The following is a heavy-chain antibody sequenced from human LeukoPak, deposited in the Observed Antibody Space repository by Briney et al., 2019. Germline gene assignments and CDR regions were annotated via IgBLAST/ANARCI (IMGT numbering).Heavy chain of an antibody. CDR2: ISSRSGSST. J-gene: IGHJ4*02. V-gene: IGHV3-23*01. D-gene: IGHD6-19*01. CDR3: AGSIAVAGTIDY. CDR1: GFTFSSYA. Sequence: GGSLRLSCAASGFTFSSYAMSWVRQAPGKGLEWVSSISSRSGSSTYYADSVKGRFTISRDNSKNTLYLQMNSLRAEDTAVYYCAGSIAVAGTIDYWGQGTLVAVSS.